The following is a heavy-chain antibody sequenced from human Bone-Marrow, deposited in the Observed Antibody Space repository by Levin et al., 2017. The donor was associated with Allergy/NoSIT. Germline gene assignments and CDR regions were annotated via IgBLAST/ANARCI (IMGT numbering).Heavy chain of an antibody. D-gene: IGHD6-13*01. Sequence: SQTLSLTCAISGDSVSTNSGAWNWIRQSPSRGLECLGRTYYRSKWYTDYAVSVKSRITIKQDTSKNQFSLHLTSVTPEDTAVYYCARDSVGFGYRSSWPFDLWGQGTLVTVSS. CDR2: TYYRSKWYT. CDR3: ARDSVGFGYRSSWPFDL. J-gene: IGHJ4*02. CDR1: GDSVSTNSGA. V-gene: IGHV6-1*01.